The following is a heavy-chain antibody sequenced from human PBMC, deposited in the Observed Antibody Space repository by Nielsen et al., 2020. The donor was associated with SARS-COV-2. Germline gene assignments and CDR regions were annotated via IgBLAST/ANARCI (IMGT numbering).Heavy chain of an antibody. J-gene: IGHJ5*02. CDR1: GGTFSSYA. CDR2: IIPIFGTA. D-gene: IGHD3-10*01. V-gene: IGHV1-69*13. Sequence: SVKVSCKASGGTFSSYAISWVRQAPGQGLEWMGGIIPIFGTANYAQQFQGRVTITADESTSTAYMELSSLRSEDTAVYYCARDVGRPQGKMYYYGSGSYRNWFDPWGQGTLVTVSS. CDR3: ARDVGRPQGKMYYYGSGSYRNWFDP.